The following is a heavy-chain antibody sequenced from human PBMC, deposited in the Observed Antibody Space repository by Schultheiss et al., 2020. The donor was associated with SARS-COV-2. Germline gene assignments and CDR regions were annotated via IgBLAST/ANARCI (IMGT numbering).Heavy chain of an antibody. Sequence: GESLKISCAASGFTFSSYAMSWVRQAPGKGLEWVSAISGSGGSTYYADSVKGRFTISRDNSKNTLYLQMNSLRAEDTAVYYCARRPYGQSDYWGQGTLVTVSS. CDR2: ISGSGGST. V-gene: IGHV3-23*01. CDR1: GFTFSSYA. CDR3: ARRPYGQSDY. J-gene: IGHJ4*02. D-gene: IGHD4-17*01.